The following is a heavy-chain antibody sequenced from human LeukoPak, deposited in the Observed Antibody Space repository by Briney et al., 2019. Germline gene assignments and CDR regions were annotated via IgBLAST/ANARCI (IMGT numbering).Heavy chain of an antibody. CDR2: INHSGST. D-gene: IGHD6-13*01. Sequence: SETLSLTCAVYGGSFSGYYWSWIRQPPGKGLEWIGEINHSGSTNYNPSPKSRVTISVDTSKNQFSLKLSSVTAADTAVYYCARGKQQLVRQSWFDPWGQGTLVTVSS. J-gene: IGHJ5*02. V-gene: IGHV4-34*01. CDR1: GGSFSGYY. CDR3: ARGKQQLVRQSWFDP.